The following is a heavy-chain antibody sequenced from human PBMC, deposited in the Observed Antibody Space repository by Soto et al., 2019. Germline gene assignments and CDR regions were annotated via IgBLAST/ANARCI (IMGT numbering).Heavy chain of an antibody. CDR1: GGSISSYY. CDR3: ARMPDYYYGMDV. CDR2: IYYSGST. V-gene: IGHV4-59*01. J-gene: IGHJ6*02. D-gene: IGHD2-2*01. Sequence: SETLSLTCTVSGGSISSYYWSWIRQPPGKGLEWIGYIYYSGSTNYNPSLKSRVTISVDTSKNQFSLKLSSVTAADTAVYYCARMPDYYYGMDVWGQGTTVTVSS.